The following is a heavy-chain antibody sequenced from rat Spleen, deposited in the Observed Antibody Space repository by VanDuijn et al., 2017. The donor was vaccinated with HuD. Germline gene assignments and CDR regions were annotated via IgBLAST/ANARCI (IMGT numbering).Heavy chain of an antibody. D-gene: IGHD1-9*01. CDR2: ISSDGRRN. CDR1: GFTFSSFP. CDR3: VRRHYGYTDYFDY. J-gene: IGHJ2*01. V-gene: IGHV5-7*01. Sequence: EVQLVESGGGLVQPGRSLKLSCAASGFTFSSFPMAWVRQAPKKGLEWVAYISSDGRRNYYRDSVKGRFTISRDDAKSTLSLQMDSLRSEDTATYYCVRRHYGYTDYFDYWGQGVMVTVSS.